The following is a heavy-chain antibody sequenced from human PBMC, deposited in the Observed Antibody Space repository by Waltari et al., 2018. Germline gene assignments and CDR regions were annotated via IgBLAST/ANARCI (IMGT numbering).Heavy chain of an antibody. Sequence: QVQLQELGPGLVKPSETLSLTCTVSGGSISSHYWSWIRQPPGKGLEWIGYIYYSGSTNYNPSLKSRVTISVDTSKNQFSLKLSSVTAADTAVYYCAQFGSGWYVGWFDPWGQGTLVTVSS. D-gene: IGHD6-19*01. V-gene: IGHV4-59*11. CDR3: AQFGSGWYVGWFDP. J-gene: IGHJ5*02. CDR1: GGSISSHY. CDR2: IYYSGST.